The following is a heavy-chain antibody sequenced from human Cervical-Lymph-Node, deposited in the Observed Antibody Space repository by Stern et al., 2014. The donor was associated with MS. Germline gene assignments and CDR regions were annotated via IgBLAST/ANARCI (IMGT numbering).Heavy chain of an antibody. Sequence: QVQLQESGPGLVKPSETLSLTCTVSGGSVSGYYWSWIRQPPGKGLEWIGYIYYTGSTNYNPSLKSRVTISVDTSKNQFSLKLSSVTAADTAVYYCARGVGKFDYWGQGTLVTVSS. CDR3: ARGVGKFDY. J-gene: IGHJ4*02. CDR2: IYYTGST. CDR1: GGSVSGYY. V-gene: IGHV4-59*02.